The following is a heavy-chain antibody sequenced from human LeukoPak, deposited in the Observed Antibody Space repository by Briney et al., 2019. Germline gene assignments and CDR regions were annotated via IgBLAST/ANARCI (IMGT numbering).Heavy chain of an antibody. J-gene: IGHJ5*02. Sequence: GESLKISCKGSGYSFTSYWIGWVRQMPGKGLEWMGIIYPGDSDTRYSPSFQGQVTISADKSISTAYLQWSSLKASDTAMYYCASTYGSGSLEKRQNWFDPWGQGTLVTVSS. V-gene: IGHV5-51*01. CDR3: ASTYGSGSLEKRQNWFDP. CDR1: GYSFTSYW. D-gene: IGHD3-10*01. CDR2: IYPGDSDT.